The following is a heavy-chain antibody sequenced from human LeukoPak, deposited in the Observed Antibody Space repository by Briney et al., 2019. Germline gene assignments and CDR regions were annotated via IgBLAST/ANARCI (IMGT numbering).Heavy chain of an antibody. CDR2: ISIHNGNT. CDR1: GYTFTNYG. D-gene: IGHD2-15*01. CDR3: MRQTYDGYGGIRRGDDAFDV. J-gene: IGHJ3*01. Sequence: ASVKVSCKASGYTFTNYGISWVRQAPGRGLEWMAWISIHNGNTDYAQNFQGRVTMTTDTSTSTTYMELRNLRSDDTAIYFCMRQTYDGYGGIRRGDDAFDVWGQGTMVTVSS. V-gene: IGHV1-18*01.